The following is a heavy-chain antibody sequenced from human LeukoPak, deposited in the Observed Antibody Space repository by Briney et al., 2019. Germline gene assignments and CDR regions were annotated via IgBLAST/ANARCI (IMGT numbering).Heavy chain of an antibody. J-gene: IGHJ4*02. CDR3: AKNWFEDYFDY. CDR1: GFTFSDYY. D-gene: IGHD3-10*01. CDR2: ISGSGGST. Sequence: GGSPRLSCVASGFTFSDYYMSWIRQAPGKGLEWVSAISGSGGSTYYADSVKGRFTISRDNSKSTLYLQMNSLRAEDTAVYYCAKNWFEDYFDYWGQGTLVTVSS. V-gene: IGHV3-23*01.